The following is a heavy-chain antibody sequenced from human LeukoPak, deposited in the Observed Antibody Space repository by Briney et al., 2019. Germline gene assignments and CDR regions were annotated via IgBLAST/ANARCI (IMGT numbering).Heavy chain of an antibody. CDR3: ARTHSSGWSGSYWYFDL. CDR1: GGSISSGSYY. J-gene: IGHJ2*01. Sequence: PSQTLSLTCTVSGGSISSGSYYWSWIRQPAGKGLEWIGRIYTSGSTNYNPSLKSRVTISVDTSKNQFSLKLSSVTAADTAVYYCARTHSSGWSGSYWYFDLWGRGTPVTVSS. V-gene: IGHV4-61*02. CDR2: IYTSGST. D-gene: IGHD6-19*01.